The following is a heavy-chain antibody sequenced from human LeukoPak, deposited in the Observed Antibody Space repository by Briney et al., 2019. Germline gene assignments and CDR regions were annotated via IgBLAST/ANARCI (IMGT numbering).Heavy chain of an antibody. D-gene: IGHD3-22*01. Sequence: SETLSLTCTVSGGSISSYYWSWIRQPPGKGLEWIGYIYYSGSTNYNPSLKSRVTISVDTSKNQFSLKLSSVTAADTAAYYCRATYYDSSGYYYGFDYWGQGTLVTVSS. CDR1: GGSISSYY. J-gene: IGHJ4*02. V-gene: IGHV4-59*12. CDR3: RATYYDSSGYYYGFDY. CDR2: IYYSGST.